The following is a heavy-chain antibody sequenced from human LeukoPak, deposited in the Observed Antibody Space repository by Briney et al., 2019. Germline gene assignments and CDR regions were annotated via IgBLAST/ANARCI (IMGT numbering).Heavy chain of an antibody. Sequence: PGGSLRLSCAASGFTFSSYAMHWVRQAPGKGLEWVAVISYDGSNKYYADSVKGRFTISRDNSKNTLYLQMNSLRAEDTAVCYCAREEAALYYFDYWGQGTLVTVSS. D-gene: IGHD6-6*01. CDR3: AREEAALYYFDY. CDR1: GFTFSSYA. CDR2: ISYDGSNK. V-gene: IGHV3-30-3*01. J-gene: IGHJ4*02.